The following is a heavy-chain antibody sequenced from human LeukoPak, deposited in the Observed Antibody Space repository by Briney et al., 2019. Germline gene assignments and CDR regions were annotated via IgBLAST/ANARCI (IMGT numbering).Heavy chain of an antibody. Sequence: PSETLSLTCTVSGGSVSSTTYYWGWIRQPPEKGLEWIGSIYYSGSPYYHPSLKSRVTIFVDTSKNQFSLNLSSVTAADTAVYYCVRHQSGDFWGYWGQGTLVTVSS. CDR1: GGSVSSTTYY. V-gene: IGHV4-39*01. D-gene: IGHD3-3*01. CDR3: VRHQSGDFWGY. J-gene: IGHJ4*02. CDR2: IYYSGSP.